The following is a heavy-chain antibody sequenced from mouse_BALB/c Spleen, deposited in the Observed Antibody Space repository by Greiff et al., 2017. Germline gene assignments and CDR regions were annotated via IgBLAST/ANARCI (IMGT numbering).Heavy chain of an antibody. V-gene: IGHV3-2*02. J-gene: IGHJ4*01. Sequence: DVQLQESGPGLVKPSQSLSLTCTVTGYSITSDYAWNWIRQFPGNKLEWMGYISYSGSTSYNPSLKSRISITRDTSKNQFFLQLNSVTTEDTATYYCARGGWVRSAMDYWGQGTSVTVSS. CDR3: ARGGWVRSAMDY. D-gene: IGHD2-3*01. CDR1: GYSITSDYA. CDR2: ISYSGST.